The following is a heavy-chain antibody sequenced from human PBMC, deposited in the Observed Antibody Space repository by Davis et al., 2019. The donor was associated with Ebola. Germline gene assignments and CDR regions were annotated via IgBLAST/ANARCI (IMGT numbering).Heavy chain of an antibody. CDR2: INHSGST. CDR1: GGSFSGYY. D-gene: IGHD4-17*01. Sequence: SETLSLTCAVYGGSFSGYYWSWIRQPPGKGLEWIGAINHSGSTNYNPSLKSRVTISVDTSKNQFSLKLSSVTAADTAVYYCARHWTTVTTWDWFDPWGQGTLVTVSS. CDR3: ARHWTTVTTWDWFDP. V-gene: IGHV4-34*01. J-gene: IGHJ5*02.